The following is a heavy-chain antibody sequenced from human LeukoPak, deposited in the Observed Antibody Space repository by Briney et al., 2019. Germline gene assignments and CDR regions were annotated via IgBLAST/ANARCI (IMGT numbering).Heavy chain of an antibody. J-gene: IGHJ5*02. Sequence: SETLSLTCAVYGGSFSGYYWSWIRQPPGKGLEWIGEINHGGSTNYNPSLKSRATISVDTSKNQFSLKLSSVTAADTAVYYCARGPRRFDPWGQGTLVTVSS. CDR2: INHGGST. CDR3: ARGPRRFDP. CDR1: GGSFSGYY. V-gene: IGHV4-34*01.